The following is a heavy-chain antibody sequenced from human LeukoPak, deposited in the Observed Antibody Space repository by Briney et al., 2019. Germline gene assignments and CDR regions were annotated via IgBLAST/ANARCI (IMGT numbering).Heavy chain of an antibody. V-gene: IGHV3-30*04. J-gene: IGHJ4*02. Sequence: GRSLRLSCAASGFTFSSYAMHWVRQAPGKGLEWVAVIPYDGSNKYYADSVKGRFTISRDNSKNTLYLQMNSLRAEDTAVYYCARRAGDYSHPYDYWGQGTLVTVSS. CDR2: IPYDGSNK. D-gene: IGHD3-22*01. CDR1: GFTFSSYA. CDR3: ARRAGDYSHPYDY.